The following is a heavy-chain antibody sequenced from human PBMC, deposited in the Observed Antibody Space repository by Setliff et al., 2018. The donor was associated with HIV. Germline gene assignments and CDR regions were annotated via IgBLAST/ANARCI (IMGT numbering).Heavy chain of an antibody. V-gene: IGHV4-4*07. J-gene: IGHJ3*02. CDR3: ARVYYFDSSGYYQRGDVFDI. CDR1: GGSISSYY. Sequence: PSETLSLTCTVSGGSISSYYWSWIRQPAGKGLEWIGRIYTSGSTNYNPSLKSRVTISVDTSKNQSSLKLSSVTAADTAMYHCARVYYFDSSGYYQRGDVFDIWGQGTMVTVSS. D-gene: IGHD3-22*01. CDR2: IYTSGST.